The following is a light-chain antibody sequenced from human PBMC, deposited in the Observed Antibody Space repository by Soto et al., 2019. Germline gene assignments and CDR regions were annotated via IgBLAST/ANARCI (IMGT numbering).Light chain of an antibody. Sequence: EIVLTQSPGTLSLSPGERATLSCRASQSVSSSSLAWYQQKPGQAPRLLIYGVSSRATGIPDRFSGSGSGTDFTLTISRLEPEDFAVYYCQQYDNSMGGTFGQGTKLEIK. J-gene: IGKJ2*02. V-gene: IGKV3-20*01. CDR2: GVS. CDR1: QSVSSSS. CDR3: QQYDNSMGGT.